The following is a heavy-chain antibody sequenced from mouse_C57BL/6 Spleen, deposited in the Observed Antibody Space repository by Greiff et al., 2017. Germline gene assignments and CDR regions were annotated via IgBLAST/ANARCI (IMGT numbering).Heavy chain of an antibody. V-gene: IGHV5-9*01. CDR3: ARFPYGNLYYYAMDY. D-gene: IGHD2-1*01. J-gene: IGHJ4*01. CDR1: GFTFSSYT. Sequence: EVKLMESGGGLVKPGGSLKLSCAASGFTFSSYTMSWVRQTPEKRLEWVATISGGGGNTYYPDSVKGRFTISRDNAKNTLYLQMSSLRSEDTALYYCARFPYGNLYYYAMDYWGQGTSVTVSS. CDR2: ISGGGGNT.